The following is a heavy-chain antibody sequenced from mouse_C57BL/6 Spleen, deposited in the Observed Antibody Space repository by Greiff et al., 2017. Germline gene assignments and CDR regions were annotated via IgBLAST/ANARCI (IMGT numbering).Heavy chain of an antibody. V-gene: IGHV1-80*01. CDR2: IYPGDGDT. Sequence: QVHVKQSGAELVKPGASVKISCKASGYAFSSYWMNWVKQRPGKGLERIGQIYPGDGDTNYNGKFKGKATLTADKSSSTAYMQLSSLTSEDSAVYFCARKGYYAMDYWGQGTSVTVSS. CDR1: GYAFSSYW. J-gene: IGHJ4*01. CDR3: ARKGYYAMDY.